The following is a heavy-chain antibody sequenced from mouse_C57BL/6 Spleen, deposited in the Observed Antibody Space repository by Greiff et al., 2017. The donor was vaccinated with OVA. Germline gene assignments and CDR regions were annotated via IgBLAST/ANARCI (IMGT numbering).Heavy chain of an antibody. J-gene: IGHJ4*01. CDR3: ARRGATGYAMDY. CDR2: IYPGDGDT. D-gene: IGHD3-1*01. CDR1: GYAFSSSW. V-gene: IGHV1-82*01. Sequence: VQLQESGPELVKPGASVKISCKASGYAFSSSWMNWVKQRPGKGLEWIGRIYPGDGDTKYNGKFKGKATLTADKSSSTAYMQLSSLTSEDSAVYFCARRGATGYAMDYWGQGTSVTVSS.